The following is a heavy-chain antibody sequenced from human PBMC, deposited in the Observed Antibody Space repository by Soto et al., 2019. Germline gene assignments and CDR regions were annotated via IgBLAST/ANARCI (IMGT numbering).Heavy chain of an antibody. CDR2: VYDNGRP. Sequence: SETLSLTCTISGGSISVYYWSWIRQSPRQGLEWIGYVYDNGRPYYSPSLKSRVTISADTSKNQISLKLTSATAADTAVYYCARGVGSSPPRYWGRGTLVTVS. J-gene: IGHJ4*02. CDR1: GGSISVYY. D-gene: IGHD3-9*01. V-gene: IGHV4-59*01. CDR3: ARGVGSSPPRY.